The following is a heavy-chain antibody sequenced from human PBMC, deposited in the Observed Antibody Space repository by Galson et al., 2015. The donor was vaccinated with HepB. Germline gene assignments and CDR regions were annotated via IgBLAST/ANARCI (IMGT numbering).Heavy chain of an antibody. Sequence: SLRLSCAASGFTVSSNFLAWVRQAPGKRLEWVSNIYPAGTTNYADSVKGRFTISRDNSKNILYLQMNSLRAEDTAVYYCARAGANSGGRYYYDYWGQGTVVTVSS. J-gene: IGHJ4*02. V-gene: IGHV3-53*01. D-gene: IGHD2-15*01. CDR2: IYPAGTT. CDR3: ARAGANSGGRYYYDY. CDR1: GFTVSSNF.